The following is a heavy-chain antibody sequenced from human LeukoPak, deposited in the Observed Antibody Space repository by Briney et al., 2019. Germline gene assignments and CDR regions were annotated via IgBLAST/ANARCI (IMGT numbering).Heavy chain of an antibody. CDR1: GFTFSSYA. D-gene: IGHD3-3*01. CDR2: ISYDGSNK. V-gene: IGHV3-30-3*01. CDR3: ARETHGAEDYDFWSGRLNWFDP. J-gene: IGHJ5*02. Sequence: SGGSLRLSCAASGFTFSSYAMHWVRQAPGKGLEWVAVISYDGSNKYYADSVKGRFTISRDNSKNTLYLQMNSLRAEDTAVYYCARETHGAEDYDFWSGRLNWFDPWGQGTLVTVSS.